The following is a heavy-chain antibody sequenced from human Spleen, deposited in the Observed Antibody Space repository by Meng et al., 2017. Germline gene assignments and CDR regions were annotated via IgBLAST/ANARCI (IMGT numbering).Heavy chain of an antibody. D-gene: IGHD6-19*01. CDR1: GFKFSSYA. CDR2: ITGSGDDT. J-gene: IGHJ4*02. CDR3: AKEWVAGTLFY. V-gene: IGHV3-23*01. Sequence: EVQLLESGGGMVQPGGSLRLSCAASGFKFSSYAMSWVRQTPGTGLQWISTITGSGDDTYYADSVKGRFTSSRDNSNDTLYLQMNGLRAEDTAVYYCAKEWVAGTLFYWGQGTLVTVSS.